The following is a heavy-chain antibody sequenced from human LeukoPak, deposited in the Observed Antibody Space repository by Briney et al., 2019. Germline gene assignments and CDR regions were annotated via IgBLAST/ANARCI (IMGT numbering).Heavy chain of an antibody. J-gene: IGHJ4*02. CDR2: INPNSGGT. V-gene: IGHV1-2*02. CDR1: GYTFTDYY. Sequence: ASVKVSCKVSGYTFTDYYMHWVRQAPGQGLEWMGWINPNSGGTNYAQKFQGRVTMTRDTSISTAYMELSRLRSDDTAVYYCARDSGVWITMIVKDYFDYWGQGTLVTVSS. D-gene: IGHD3-22*01. CDR3: ARDSGVWITMIVKDYFDY.